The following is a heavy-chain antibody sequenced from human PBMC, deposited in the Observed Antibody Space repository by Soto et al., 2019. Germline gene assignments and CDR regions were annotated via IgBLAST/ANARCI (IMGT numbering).Heavy chain of an antibody. V-gene: IGHV3-23*01. D-gene: IGHD1-26*01. CDR1: GFIFENFG. J-gene: IGHJ5*02. CDR2: ISVSGCKK. Sequence: PEGSLRLSCAASGFIFENFGMSWVRQAPGKGLEWISSISVSGCKKYYADSVKGRFTISRDNAKSTVYLELNNLSAEDTAVYHCAKNQGVELVPLATVDWFDPWGQGSVVTVSS. CDR3: AKNQGVELVPLATVDWFDP.